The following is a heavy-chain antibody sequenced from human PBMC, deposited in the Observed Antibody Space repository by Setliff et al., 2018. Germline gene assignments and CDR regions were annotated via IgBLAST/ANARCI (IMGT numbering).Heavy chain of an antibody. Sequence: SVKVSCKASGGTFSNYCSSWVRQAPGQGLEWMGGMMPKFGTPNRSQKFQGRVTITADESTSTAYMELSGLTSEDTAVYYCASDFLTFMKYYYYMDVWGKGTKVTVSS. D-gene: IGHD3-16*01. CDR2: MMPKFGTP. CDR1: GGTFSNYC. CDR3: ASDFLTFMKYYYYMDV. V-gene: IGHV1-69*13. J-gene: IGHJ6*03.